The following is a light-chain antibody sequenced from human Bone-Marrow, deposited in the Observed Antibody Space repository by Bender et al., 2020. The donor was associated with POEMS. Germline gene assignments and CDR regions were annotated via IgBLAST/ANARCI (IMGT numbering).Light chain of an antibody. Sequence: QSALTQPPSASGSPGQSVTISCTGTSSDIGRSNYVSWYQQHPGKAPKLIIYEVNRRPSGVPDRFSGSKSVNTASLTVSGLQGEDEAVYYCSSYAGNDNLLFGGGTKLTVL. V-gene: IGLV2-8*01. CDR1: SSDIGRSNY. J-gene: IGLJ2*01. CDR2: EVN. CDR3: SSYAGNDNLL.